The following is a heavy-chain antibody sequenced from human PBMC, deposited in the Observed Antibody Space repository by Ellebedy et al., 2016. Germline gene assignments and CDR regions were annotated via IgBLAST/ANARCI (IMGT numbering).Heavy chain of an antibody. CDR2: IAVGSGRT. Sequence: SVKVSXKASGFTFSYSAIQWVRQARGQPLEWVGWIAVGSGRTNFAQRFQDRVSIISDVSTRTVSMELSNLRSEDTAVYYCATGIPAVSAAIVCPRRYGLDLWGQGTSVTVSS. V-gene: IGHV1-58*02. CDR1: GFTFSYSA. J-gene: IGHJ6*02. D-gene: IGHD2-2*01. CDR3: ATGIPAVSAAIVCPRRYGLDL.